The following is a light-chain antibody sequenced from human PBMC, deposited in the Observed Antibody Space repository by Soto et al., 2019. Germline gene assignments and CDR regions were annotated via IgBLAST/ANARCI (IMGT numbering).Light chain of an antibody. CDR3: QQFNSYLYT. CDR2: DAS. CDR1: QGISSA. Sequence: AIQLPQSPSSLSASVGDRVTITCRASQGISSALAWYQQKPGKAPKLLIYDASSLESGVPSRFSGSGSGTDFTLTISSLQPEDFATYYCQQFNSYLYTFGQGTKVDIK. J-gene: IGKJ2*01. V-gene: IGKV1-13*02.